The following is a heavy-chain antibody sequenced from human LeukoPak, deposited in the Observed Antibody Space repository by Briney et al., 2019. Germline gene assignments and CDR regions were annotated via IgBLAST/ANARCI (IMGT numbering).Heavy chain of an antibody. J-gene: IGHJ4*02. CDR3: AKTPPYDFWSGRQVWYFDY. D-gene: IGHD3-3*01. CDR1: GFTLCNYA. Sequence: ASLRPSFSAPGFTLCNYAMGWGPPAPGKGVGWGPAISWSGGSTYYEDSVKGRFTISRDNSKNTLYLQMNSLRAEDTAVYYCAKTPPYDFWSGRQVWYFDYWGQGTLVTVSS. CDR2: ISWSGGST. V-gene: IGHV3-23*01.